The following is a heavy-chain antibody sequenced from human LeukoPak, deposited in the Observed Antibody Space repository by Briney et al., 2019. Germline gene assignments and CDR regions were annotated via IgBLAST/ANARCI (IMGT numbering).Heavy chain of an antibody. CDR2: MNPNSGNT. V-gene: IGHV1-8*03. CDR3: SRGRGADHYYYYMDV. D-gene: IGHD3-10*01. J-gene: IGHJ6*03. CDR1: GYTFTSYD. Sequence: ASVKVSCKASGYTFTSYDINWVRQATGQGLEWMGWMNPNSGNTGYAQKFQGRVTITRNTSISTAYMELSSLRSEDTAVYYCSRGRGADHYYYYMDVGGKGPTVPGSS.